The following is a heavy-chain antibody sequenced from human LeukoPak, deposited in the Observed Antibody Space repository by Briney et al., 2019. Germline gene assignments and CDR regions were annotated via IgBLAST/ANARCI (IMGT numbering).Heavy chain of an antibody. CDR1: GGSISSYY. Sequence: PSETLSLTCTVSGGSISSYYWSWIRQPPGKGLEWIGYIYYSGSTNYNPSLKSRVTISVDTSKNQFSLKLSSVTAADTAVYYCAREGQGGFDYWGQGTLVTVSS. CDR2: IYYSGST. CDR3: AREGQGGFDY. V-gene: IGHV4-59*01. D-gene: IGHD3-16*01. J-gene: IGHJ4*02.